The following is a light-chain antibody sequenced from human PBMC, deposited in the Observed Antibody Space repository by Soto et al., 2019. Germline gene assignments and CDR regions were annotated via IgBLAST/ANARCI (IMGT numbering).Light chain of an antibody. CDR1: NMISTY. Sequence: DIEMTPSPSSLSSSLVDIVTLTCRASNMISTYLDWYQQKPGQAPKFLIYDASNLESGVPSRFSGGGSGTDFTLTISSLQPEDFAIYYCQKSYSTPRTFGQGTTVDIK. CDR2: DAS. CDR3: QKSYSTPRT. J-gene: IGKJ1*01. V-gene: IGKV1-39*01.